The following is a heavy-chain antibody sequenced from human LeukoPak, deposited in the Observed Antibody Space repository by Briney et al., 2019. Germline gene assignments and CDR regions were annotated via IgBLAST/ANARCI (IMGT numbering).Heavy chain of an antibody. CDR3: ARDSGTAMPYYYYGMDV. D-gene: IGHD5-18*01. CDR2: INHSGST. Sequence: SETLSLTCAVYGGSFSGYYWSWIRQPPGKGLEWIGEINHSGSTNYNPSLKSRVTISVDTSKNQFSLKLSSATAADTAVYYCARDSGTAMPYYYYGMDVWGQGTTVTVSS. CDR1: GGSFSGYY. J-gene: IGHJ6*02. V-gene: IGHV4-34*01.